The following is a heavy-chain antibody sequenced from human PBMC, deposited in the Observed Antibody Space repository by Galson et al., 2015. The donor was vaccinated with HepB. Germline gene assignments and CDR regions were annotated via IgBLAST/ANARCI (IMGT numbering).Heavy chain of an antibody. V-gene: IGHV3-74*01. D-gene: IGHD6-19*01. CDR2: INSDGSST. CDR1: GFTFSSYW. CDR3: AREAGYSSGWYVYGAFDI. J-gene: IGHJ3*02. Sequence: SLRLSCAASGFTFSSYWMHWVRQAPGKGLVWVSRINSDGSSTSYADSVKGRFTISRDNAKNTLYLQMNSLRAEDTAVYYCAREAGYSSGWYVYGAFDIWGQGTMVTVSS.